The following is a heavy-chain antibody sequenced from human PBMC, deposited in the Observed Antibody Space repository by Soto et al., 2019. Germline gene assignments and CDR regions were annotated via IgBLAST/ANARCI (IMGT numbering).Heavy chain of an antibody. CDR3: ASGVADYYYYYMDV. J-gene: IGHJ6*03. Sequence: PGGSLRLSCAASGFTFSSYWMHWVRQAPGKGLVWVSRINSDGSSTNYADSVKGRFTISRDNAKNTLYLQMNSLRAEDTAVYYCASGVADYYYYYMDVWGKGTTVTVSS. CDR1: GFTFSSYW. CDR2: INSDGSST. D-gene: IGHD3-3*01. V-gene: IGHV3-74*01.